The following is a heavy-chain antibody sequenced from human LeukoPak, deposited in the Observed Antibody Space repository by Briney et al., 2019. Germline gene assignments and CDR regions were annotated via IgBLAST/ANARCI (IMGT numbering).Heavy chain of an antibody. CDR2: ISSSSAR. D-gene: IGHD3-3*01. Sequence: GGSLRLSCAASGFTFSSHSMNWVRQAPGKGLEWVSYISSSSARYYADSVKGRFTISRDDARNSLYLQMNSLRAEDTAVYYCARMSGSRLPGYWGQGALVTVSS. J-gene: IGHJ4*02. V-gene: IGHV3-48*01. CDR1: GFTFSSHS. CDR3: ARMSGSRLPGY.